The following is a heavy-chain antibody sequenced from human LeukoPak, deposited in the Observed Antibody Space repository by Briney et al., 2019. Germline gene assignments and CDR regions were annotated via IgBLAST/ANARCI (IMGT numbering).Heavy chain of an antibody. D-gene: IGHD3-10*01. Sequence: SVKVSCKASGGTFSSYAISWVRQAPGQGLEWMGGIIPLFGTANYAQKFLGRVTITADESTSTTYMELSSRKSEDTAVYYCAREWAGYGSGSYYYYWGQGTLVTVSS. CDR1: GGTFSSYA. CDR3: AREWAGYGSGSYYYY. J-gene: IGHJ4*02. V-gene: IGHV1-69*01. CDR2: IIPLFGTA.